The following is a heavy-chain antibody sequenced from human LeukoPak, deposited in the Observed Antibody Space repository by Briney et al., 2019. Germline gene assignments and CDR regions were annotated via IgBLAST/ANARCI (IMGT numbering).Heavy chain of an antibody. CDR1: GGSISSSSYY. J-gene: IGHJ4*02. V-gene: IGHV4-39*01. D-gene: IGHD6-13*01. Sequence: SETLSLTCTVSGGSISSSSYYWGWIRQPPEKGLEWIGSIYYSGSTYYNPSLKSRVTISVDTSKNQFSLKLSSVTAADTAVYYCARHFWTAAATDYWGQGTLVTVSS. CDR2: IYYSGST. CDR3: ARHFWTAAATDY.